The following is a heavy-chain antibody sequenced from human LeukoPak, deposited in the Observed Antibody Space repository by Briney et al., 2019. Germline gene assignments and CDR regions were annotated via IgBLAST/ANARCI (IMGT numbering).Heavy chain of an antibody. V-gene: IGHV4-34*01. D-gene: IGHD1-14*01. J-gene: IGHJ4*02. CDR2: INHSGST. CDR1: GGSFSGYY. Sequence: SETLSLTCAVYGGSFSGYYWSWIRQPPGKGLEWIGEINHSGSTNYNPSLKSRVTISVDTSKNQFSLKLSSVTAADTAVYYCARSETGHFDYWGQGTLVTVSS. CDR3: ARSETGHFDY.